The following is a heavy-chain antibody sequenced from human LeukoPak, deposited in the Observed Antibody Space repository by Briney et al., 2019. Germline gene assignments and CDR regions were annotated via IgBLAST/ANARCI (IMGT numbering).Heavy chain of an antibody. V-gene: IGHV4-59*08. Sequence: PSETLSLTCTVSGTSISTYYWSWIRQPPGKGLEWVGYLYYSGSTSYNPSLKSRVTISVDTSKNQFSLRLSSVTAADTAVYYCVRAGSGYSFDYWGQGTLVTVSS. D-gene: IGHD3-10*01. CDR2: LYYSGST. CDR1: GTSISTYY. J-gene: IGHJ4*02. CDR3: VRAGSGYSFDY.